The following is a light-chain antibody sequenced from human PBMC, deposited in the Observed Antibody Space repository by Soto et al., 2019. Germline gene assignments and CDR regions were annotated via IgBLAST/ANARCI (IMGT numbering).Light chain of an antibody. V-gene: IGKV1-39*01. J-gene: IGKJ1*01. CDR3: QQSYTAPWT. CDR2: AAS. CDR1: ETINNY. Sequence: DIRMTQSPSSLSVSVGDGVTITCRASETINNYLKWYQQKPGRAPKLLIHAASTLQSRVPSRFSGSGSGTDFTRTSSSLQPEGFATDSGQQSYTAPWTFGLGTRVEI.